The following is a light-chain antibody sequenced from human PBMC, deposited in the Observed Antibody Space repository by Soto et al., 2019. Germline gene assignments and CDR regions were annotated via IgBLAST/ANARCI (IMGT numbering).Light chain of an antibody. V-gene: IGKV3-20*01. Sequence: IVMTQSPATLSVSPGERATLSCRASQSVGDNYLAWYQQKPGQAPRLLIYGASSRATGIPDRFSGSGSGTDFSLTISRLEPEDFAVYYCQRYGSSPVFGPGTKVDIK. J-gene: IGKJ3*01. CDR3: QRYGSSPV. CDR1: QSVGDNY. CDR2: GAS.